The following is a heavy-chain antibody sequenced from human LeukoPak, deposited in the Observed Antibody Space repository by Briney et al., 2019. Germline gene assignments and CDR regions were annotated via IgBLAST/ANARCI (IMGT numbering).Heavy chain of an antibody. Sequence: SETLSLTCTVSGGSLSSHFWSWIRQPPGKGLEWIAYIYYSGCTDYNPSLNSRVTISVDTSKNQFSLKLSSVTAADTGVYYCARQTMSTAEAFDIWGQGTMVTVSS. D-gene: IGHD4-17*01. J-gene: IGHJ3*02. CDR2: IYYSGCT. V-gene: IGHV4-59*08. CDR3: ARQTMSTAEAFDI. CDR1: GGSLSSHF.